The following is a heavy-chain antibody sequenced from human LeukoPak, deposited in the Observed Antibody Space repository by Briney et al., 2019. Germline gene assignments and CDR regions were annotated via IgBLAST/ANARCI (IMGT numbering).Heavy chain of an antibody. V-gene: IGHV1-2*06. Sequence: IGRINPNSGGTNYAQKFQGRVTMTRDTSISTAYMELSRLRSDDTAVYYCARGPGDYLDYWGQGTLVTVSS. CDR3: ARGPGDYLDY. CDR2: INPNSGGT. J-gene: IGHJ4*02.